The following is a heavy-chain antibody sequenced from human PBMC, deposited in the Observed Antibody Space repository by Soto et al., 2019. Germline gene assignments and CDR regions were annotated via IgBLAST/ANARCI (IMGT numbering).Heavy chain of an antibody. J-gene: IGHJ3*02. D-gene: IGHD1-26*01. CDR2: IIPIFGTA. Sequence: QVQLVQSGAEVKKPGSSVKVSCKASGGTFSSYAISWVRQAPGQGLEWMGGIIPIFGTANYAQKFQGRVTITADESTSTAHMGLSSLRSEDTAVYYCAAGGPPRIVGARRGAFDIWGQGTMVTVSS. CDR3: AAGGPPRIVGARRGAFDI. V-gene: IGHV1-69*01. CDR1: GGTFSSYA.